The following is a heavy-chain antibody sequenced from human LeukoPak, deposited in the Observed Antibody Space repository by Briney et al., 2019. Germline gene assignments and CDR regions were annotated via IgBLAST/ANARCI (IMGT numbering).Heavy chain of an antibody. CDR1: GFTFSRYS. CDR2: FTSMSRTI. J-gene: IGHJ4*02. D-gene: IGHD3-22*01. Sequence: AGGSLRLSCAASGFTFSRYSMTWVRQAPGKGLEWVSSFTSMSRTIYYADSVKGRFTISRDNSKNTLYLQMNSLRAEDTAVYYCARENRWADYYDSSGRFDYWGQGTLVTVSS. V-gene: IGHV3-48*01. CDR3: ARENRWADYYDSSGRFDY.